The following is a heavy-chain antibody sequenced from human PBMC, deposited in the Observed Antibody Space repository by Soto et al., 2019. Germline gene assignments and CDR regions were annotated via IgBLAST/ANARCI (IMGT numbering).Heavy chain of an antibody. D-gene: IGHD3-9*01. CDR3: ARADYEILTGSYAMDV. J-gene: IGHJ6*02. CDR1: DDFISSYY. V-gene: IGHV4-4*07. Sequence: QVQLQESGPRLVKPSETLSLTCTVSDDFISSYYWNWIRQPAGKGLEWIGRVSTSGATNYHPSLESRVTMSVDTSKKQFSLKLTSVTAADTAVYFCARADYEILTGSYAMDVWGQGTTVTVSS. CDR2: VSTSGAT.